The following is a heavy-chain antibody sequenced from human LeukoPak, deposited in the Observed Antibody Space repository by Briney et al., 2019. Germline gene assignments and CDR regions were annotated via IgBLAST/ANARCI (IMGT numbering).Heavy chain of an antibody. J-gene: IGHJ5*02. CDR1: GGSISSYY. CDR2: IYYSGST. D-gene: IGHD3-9*01. V-gene: IGHV4-59*01. Sequence: PSETLSLTCTVSGGSISSYYWSWIRQPPGKGLEWIGYIYYSGSTNYNPSLKSRVTISVDTSKNQFALKLSSVTAADTAVYYCARDPAMILTGPYNWFDPWGQGTLVTVSS. CDR3: ARDPAMILTGPYNWFDP.